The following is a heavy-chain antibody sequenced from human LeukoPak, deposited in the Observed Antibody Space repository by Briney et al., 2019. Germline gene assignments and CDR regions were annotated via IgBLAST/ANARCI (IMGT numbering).Heavy chain of an antibody. CDR1: GFTFSSYA. J-gene: IGHJ3*02. CDR2: ISYDGSNE. V-gene: IGHV3-30-3*01. Sequence: GSLRLSCAASGFTFSSYAMHWVRQAPGKGLEWVAFISYDGSNEHYADSVKGRFTISRDNSKNTLYLQMNSLRAEDTAVYYCAKDHLLRFLEWLQPNDAFDIWGQGTMVTVSS. D-gene: IGHD3-3*01. CDR3: AKDHLLRFLEWLQPNDAFDI.